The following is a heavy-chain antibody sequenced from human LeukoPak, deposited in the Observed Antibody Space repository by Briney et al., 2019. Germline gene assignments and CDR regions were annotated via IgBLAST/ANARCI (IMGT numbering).Heavy chain of an antibody. V-gene: IGHV4-34*01. CDR3: ARARRVVVVAASNWFDP. J-gene: IGHJ5*02. CDR1: GGSFSGYY. D-gene: IGHD2-15*01. CDR2: INHSGST. Sequence: SETLSLTCAVYGGSFSGYYWSWLRQPPGKGLEWVGEINHSGSTNYNPSLKSRVTISVDTSKNQFSLKLSSVTAADTAVYYCARARRVVVVAASNWFDPWGQGTLVTVSS.